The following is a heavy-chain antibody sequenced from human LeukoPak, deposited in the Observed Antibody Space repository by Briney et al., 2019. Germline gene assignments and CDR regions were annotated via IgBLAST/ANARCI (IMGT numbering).Heavy chain of an antibody. CDR3: ASYEPGIAAAIFDY. J-gene: IGHJ4*02. Sequence: PSETLSLTCTVSGGSISSYYWSWIRQPPGKGLGWIGYIYYSGSTNYNPSLKSRVTISVDTSKNQFSLKLSSVTTADTAVYYCASYEPGIAAAIFDYWGQGTLVTVSS. CDR2: IYYSGST. CDR1: GGSISSYY. D-gene: IGHD6-13*01. V-gene: IGHV4-59*01.